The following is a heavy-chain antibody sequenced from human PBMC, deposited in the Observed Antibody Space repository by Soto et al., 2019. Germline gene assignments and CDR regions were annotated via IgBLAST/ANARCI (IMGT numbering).Heavy chain of an antibody. CDR1: GYTFTSYA. CDR3: AREEHGYCSSTSCYFEVEYWFDP. D-gene: IGHD2-2*03. V-gene: IGHV1-3*01. J-gene: IGHJ5*02. Sequence: PGPSVKVSCKASGYTFTSYAMHWVRQAPGQRLEWMGWINAGNGNTKYSQKFQGRVTITRDTSASTAYMELSSLRSEDTAVYYCAREEHGYCSSTSCYFEVEYWFDPWGQGTLVTVSS. CDR2: INAGNGNT.